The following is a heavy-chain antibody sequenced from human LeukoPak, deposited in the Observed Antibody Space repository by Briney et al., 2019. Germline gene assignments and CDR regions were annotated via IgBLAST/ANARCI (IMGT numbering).Heavy chain of an antibody. V-gene: IGHV1-69*06. Sequence: ASVKVSCKAPGGTFSSYAISWVRQAPGQGLEWMGGIIPIFGTANYAQKFQGRVTITADKSTSTAYMELSSLRSEDTAVYYCARFAHYDSSGYYYGEFDYWGQGTLVTVSS. D-gene: IGHD3-22*01. J-gene: IGHJ4*02. CDR3: ARFAHYDSSGYYYGEFDY. CDR2: IIPIFGTA. CDR1: GGTFSSYA.